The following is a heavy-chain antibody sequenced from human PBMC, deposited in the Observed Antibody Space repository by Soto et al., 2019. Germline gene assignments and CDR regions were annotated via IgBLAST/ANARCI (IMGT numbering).Heavy chain of an antibody. CDR2: INHSGST. V-gene: IGHV4-34*01. J-gene: IGHJ4*02. D-gene: IGHD3-16*02. Sequence: SETLSLTYAVYGGSFSGYYWSWILQPPGKGLEWIGEINHSGSTNYNPSLKSRVTISVDTSKNQFSLKLSSVTAADTAVYYCAREKLITFGGVIDYWGQGTLVTVSS. CDR3: AREKLITFGGVIDY. CDR1: GGSFSGYY.